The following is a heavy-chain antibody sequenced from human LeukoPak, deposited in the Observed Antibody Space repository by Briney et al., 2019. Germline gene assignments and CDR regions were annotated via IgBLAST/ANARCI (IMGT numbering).Heavy chain of an antibody. Sequence: GGSLRLSCAASGFTFSSYGMHWVRQAPGKGLEWVAVISYDGSNKYYADSVKGRFTISRDNSKNTLYLQMNSLRAEDTAVYYCAKIVVVVTASPDYWGQGTLVTVSS. CDR3: AKIVVVVTASPDY. J-gene: IGHJ4*02. V-gene: IGHV3-30*18. CDR1: GFTFSSYG. CDR2: ISYDGSNK. D-gene: IGHD2-21*02.